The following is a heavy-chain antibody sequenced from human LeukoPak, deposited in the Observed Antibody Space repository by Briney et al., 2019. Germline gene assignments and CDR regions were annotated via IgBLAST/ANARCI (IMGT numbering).Heavy chain of an antibody. CDR2: ISHSGST. V-gene: IGHV4-34*01. CDR1: GESFSGHY. J-gene: IGHJ4*02. Sequence: SETLSLTCDVYGESFSGHYWSWIRQPPGKGLEWIGEISHSGSTNYNPSLKSRVTISVDTSKNQFSLKLSSVTAADTAVYYCASSGGTLGPTNYFSYWGQGTLVTVSS. CDR3: ASSGGTLGPTNYFSY. D-gene: IGHD3-16*01.